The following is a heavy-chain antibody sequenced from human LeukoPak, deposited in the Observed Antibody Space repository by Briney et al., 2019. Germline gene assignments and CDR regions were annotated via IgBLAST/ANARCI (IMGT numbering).Heavy chain of an antibody. Sequence: KASETLSLTCTVSGGSISSGGYYWSWIRQLPGKGLEWIGYIYYSGSAYYNPSLESRVTISVDTSKNQFSLKLSSVTAADTGVYYCASMLGQITQFDYWGQGTLVTVSS. J-gene: IGHJ4*02. V-gene: IGHV4-31*03. CDR2: IYYSGSA. CDR1: GGSISSGGYY. D-gene: IGHD5-24*01. CDR3: ASMLGQITQFDY.